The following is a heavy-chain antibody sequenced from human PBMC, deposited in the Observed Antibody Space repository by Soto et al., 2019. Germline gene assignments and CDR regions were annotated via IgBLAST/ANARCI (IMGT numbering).Heavy chain of an antibody. J-gene: IGHJ3*02. CDR1: GFTFDDYA. V-gene: IGHV3-9*01. CDR2: ISWNSDNI. D-gene: IGHD4-4*01. CDR3: AKDLYSNYGDAFDI. Sequence: PGGSLRLSCAASGFTFDDYAMHWVRQAPGKGLEWVSGISWNSDNIVYADSVKGRFTISRDNAKNSLYLQMNSLRAEDTALYYCAKDLYSNYGDAFDIWGQRTMVTVSS.